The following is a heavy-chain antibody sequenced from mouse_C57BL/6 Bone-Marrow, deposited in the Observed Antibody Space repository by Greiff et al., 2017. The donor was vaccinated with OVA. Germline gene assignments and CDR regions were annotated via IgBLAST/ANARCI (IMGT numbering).Heavy chain of an antibody. J-gene: IGHJ3*01. CDR1: GYTFTSYT. D-gene: IGHD2-1*01. Sequence: QVQLKQSGAELARPGASVKMSCKASGYTFTSYTMHWVKQRPGQGLEWIRYINPSSGYTKYNQKFKDKATLTADKSSSTAYMQLSSLTSEDSAVYYCAREDGNWFAYWGQGTLVTVSA. CDR2: INPSSGYT. CDR3: AREDGNWFAY. V-gene: IGHV1-4*01.